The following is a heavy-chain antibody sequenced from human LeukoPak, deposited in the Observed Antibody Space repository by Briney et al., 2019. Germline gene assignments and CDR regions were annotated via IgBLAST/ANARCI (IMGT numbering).Heavy chain of an antibody. J-gene: IGHJ4*02. V-gene: IGHV3-23*01. CDR3: AKARLLWFGELSYYFDY. Sequence: GGSLRLSCAASGFTFSSYAMSWVRQAPGKGLEWVSAISGSGGSTYYADSVKGRFTISRDNSKNTLYQQMNSLRAEDTAVYYCAKARLLWFGELSYYFDYWGQGTLVTVSS. CDR2: ISGSGGST. D-gene: IGHD3-10*01. CDR1: GFTFSSYA.